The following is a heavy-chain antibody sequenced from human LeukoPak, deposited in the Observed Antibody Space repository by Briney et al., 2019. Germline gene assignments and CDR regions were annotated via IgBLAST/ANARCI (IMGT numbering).Heavy chain of an antibody. V-gene: IGHV3-74*01. Sequence: GGSLRLSCAASGFTFSGYWMHWGRQAPGKGLVWVSRISSDGSGTTYADSVKGRFTISRDNAENTLYLQMNSLRAEDTAMYYCARDRLDGHSDYWGQGTLVTVSS. D-gene: IGHD5-24*01. CDR1: GFTFSGYW. CDR2: ISSDGSGT. J-gene: IGHJ4*02. CDR3: ARDRLDGHSDY.